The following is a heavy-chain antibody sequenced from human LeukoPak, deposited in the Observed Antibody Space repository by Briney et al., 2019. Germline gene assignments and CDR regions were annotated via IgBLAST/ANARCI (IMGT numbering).Heavy chain of an antibody. V-gene: IGHV3-21*01. CDR1: GFTFSTYT. CDR2: IGSSGGGI. Sequence: GGSLRLSCAASGFTFSTYTMYWVRHPPGKRLEWVSIIGSSGGGIHYADSVKGRFTISRDNAKNTLILQMNSLRAEDTAVYYCARDWVYKIDYWGRGTLVTVSS. J-gene: IGHJ4*02. D-gene: IGHD5-24*01. CDR3: ARDWVYKIDY.